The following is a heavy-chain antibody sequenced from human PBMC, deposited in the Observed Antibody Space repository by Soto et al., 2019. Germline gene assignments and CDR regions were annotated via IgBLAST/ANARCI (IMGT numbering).Heavy chain of an antibody. Sequence: EVQLVQSGGGSVQPGGSLRLSCAASGFTFTNYWMHWVRQVPGKGLVWVSRIDGVGAGTSYAASVRGRFTISRDNAETMLYLLMNSLRAADPTVYHCPSLFEYWGQGTLVTVS. CDR3: PSLFEY. V-gene: IGHV3-74*01. CDR1: GFTFTNYW. CDR2: IDGVGAGT. J-gene: IGHJ4*02.